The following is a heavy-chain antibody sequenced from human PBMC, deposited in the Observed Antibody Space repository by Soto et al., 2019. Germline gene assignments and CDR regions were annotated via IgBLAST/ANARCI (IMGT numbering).Heavy chain of an antibody. Sequence: GGSLRLSCAASGFTFSSYAMSWARQAPGRGLEWVSAISGSGGSTYYADSVKGRFTISRDNSKNTLYLQMNSLRAEDTAVYYCAKDHRLGFWSGLLGYWGQGTLVTVSS. CDR3: AKDHRLGFWSGLLGY. V-gene: IGHV3-23*01. CDR1: GFTFSSYA. J-gene: IGHJ4*02. D-gene: IGHD3-3*01. CDR2: ISGSGGST.